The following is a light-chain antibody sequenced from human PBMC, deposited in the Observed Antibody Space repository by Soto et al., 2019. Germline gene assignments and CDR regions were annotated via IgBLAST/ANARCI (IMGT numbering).Light chain of an antibody. CDR2: RGS. Sequence: DVVMTQSPLSLPVTLGQPASISCRSSQSLEYNDGNTYLNWFQQRPGQSPRRLIYRGSNRDSGVADRFSGSESGTDFTLQISRVEAEDVGVYYCVQGTHWPPYTFGQGNRLEIK. CDR1: QSLEYNDGNTY. CDR3: VQGTHWPPYT. V-gene: IGKV2-30*01. J-gene: IGKJ2*01.